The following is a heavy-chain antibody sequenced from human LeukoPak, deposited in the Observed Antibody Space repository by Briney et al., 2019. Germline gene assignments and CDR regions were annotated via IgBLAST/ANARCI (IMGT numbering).Heavy chain of an antibody. J-gene: IGHJ4*02. D-gene: IGHD6-13*01. CDR1: GFTFSSYA. CDR2: IGSSAGTT. CDR3: AKASSSWYQYYFDY. Sequence: PGGSLRLSCAASGFTFSSYAMAWVRQAPGKGLEWVSTIGSSAGTTLYADSVKGRFTISRDNSKNTLYLQMNSLRAEDTAVYYCAKASSSWYQYYFDYWGQGTLVTVSS. V-gene: IGHV3-23*01.